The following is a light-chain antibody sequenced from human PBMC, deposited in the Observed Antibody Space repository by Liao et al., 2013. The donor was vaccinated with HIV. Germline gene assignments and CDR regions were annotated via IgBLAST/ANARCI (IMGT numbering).Light chain of an antibody. J-gene: IGLJ2*01. CDR3: QVWDSNTDHVI. V-gene: IGLV3-21*04. CDR1: SIGSKS. CDR2: YDS. Sequence: ELTQSPSVSVAPGKTATISCGGDSIGSKSVHWYQQRPGQAPVLVMSYDSDRPSGIPERFSGSNSGNTATLTISRVEAGDEADYYCQVWDSNTDHVIFGGGTKLTVL.